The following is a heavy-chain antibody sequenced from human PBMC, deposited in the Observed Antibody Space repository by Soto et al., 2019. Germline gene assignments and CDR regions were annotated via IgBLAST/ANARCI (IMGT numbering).Heavy chain of an antibody. Sequence: PSETLSLTCTVSGGSISSGGYYWSWIRQHPGKGLEWIGYIYYSGSTYHNPSLKSRVTISVDTSKNQFSLKLSSVTAADTAVYYCARGTGVADGMDVWGQGTTVTVSS. J-gene: IGHJ6*02. CDR2: IYYSGST. D-gene: IGHD2-8*01. V-gene: IGHV4-31*03. CDR1: GGSISSGGYY. CDR3: ARGTGVADGMDV.